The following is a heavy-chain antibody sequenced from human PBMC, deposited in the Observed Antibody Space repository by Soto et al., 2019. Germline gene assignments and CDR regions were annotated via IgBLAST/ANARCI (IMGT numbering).Heavy chain of an antibody. CDR1: GFTFSSYA. Sequence: GGSLRLSCAASGFTFSSYAMSWVRQAPGKGLEWVSAISGSGGSTYYADSVKGRFTISRDNSKNTLYLQMNSLRAEDTAVYYCAYPIGYYYDSSGYYIYWGHGSLVTVPS. D-gene: IGHD3-22*01. CDR2: ISGSGGST. V-gene: IGHV3-23*01. CDR3: AYPIGYYYDSSGYYIY. J-gene: IGHJ4*01.